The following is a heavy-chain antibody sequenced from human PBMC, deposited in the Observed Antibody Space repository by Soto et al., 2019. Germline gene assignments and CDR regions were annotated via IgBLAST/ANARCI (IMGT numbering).Heavy chain of an antibody. V-gene: IGHV3-23*01. CDR3: XXXXXXXXXXTPRVDF. J-gene: IGHJ4*02. Sequence: EVQLLESGGGLVQPGGSLRLSCAVSGFTFNNYAMTWVRQAPGKGLEWVSAISGGGDTTSYADSVKGRFTVSRDGSKXXXXXXXXXXXXXXXXXXXXXXXXXXXXXXTPRVDFWGQGTLVTVSS. CDR1: GFTFNNYA. CDR2: ISGGGDTT.